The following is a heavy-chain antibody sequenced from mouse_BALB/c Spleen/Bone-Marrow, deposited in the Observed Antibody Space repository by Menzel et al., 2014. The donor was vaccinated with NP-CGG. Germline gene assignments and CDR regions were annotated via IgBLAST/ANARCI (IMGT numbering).Heavy chain of an antibody. Sequence: VKLMESGAELVKPGASVMLSCKSSGSTSTSYFLYWGKQRPGQGLEWIGEINPSRGGTNFTEKFKSKATLTIDKSSSTVYMQLRSLTSENSAVYYCTRSGPGFAYWGQGTLVPSYA. J-gene: IGHJ3*01. CDR1: GSTSTSYF. CDR2: INPSRGGT. CDR3: TRSGPGFAY. V-gene: IGHV1S81*02.